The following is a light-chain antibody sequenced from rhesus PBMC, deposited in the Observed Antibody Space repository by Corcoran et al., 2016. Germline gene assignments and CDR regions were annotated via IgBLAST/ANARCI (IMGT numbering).Light chain of an antibody. CDR3: QQRNGYPYS. CDR2: DAS. V-gene: IGKV1-38*01. J-gene: IGKJ2*01. Sequence: DIQLTQSPSSLSASVGDRVTITCRASQDISSYLAWYQQKPGKAPNLRIYDASNLKSGVPSRFSGSGSGTHFTLTISSLQPEEFAVYYCQQRNGYPYSFGRGTKVEIK. CDR1: QDISSY.